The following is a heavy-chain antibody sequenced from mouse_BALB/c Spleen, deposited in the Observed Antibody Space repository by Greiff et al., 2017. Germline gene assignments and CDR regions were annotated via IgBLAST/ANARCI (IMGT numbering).Heavy chain of an antibody. V-gene: IGHV1-4*01. CDR2: INPSSGYT. CDR3: ARSGYGNSYAMDY. CDR1: GYTFTSYT. D-gene: IGHD2-1*01. Sequence: QVQLQQSGAELARPGASVKMSCKASGYTFTSYTMHWVKQRPGQGLEWIGYINPSSGYTNYNQKFKDKATLTADKSSSTAYMQLSSLTSEDSAVYYCARSGYGNSYAMDYWGQGTSVTVSS. J-gene: IGHJ4*01.